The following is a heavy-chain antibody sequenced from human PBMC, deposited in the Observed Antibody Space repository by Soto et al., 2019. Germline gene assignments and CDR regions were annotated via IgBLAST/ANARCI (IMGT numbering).Heavy chain of an antibody. V-gene: IGHV4-34*01. J-gene: IGHJ4*02. CDR1: GGSFSGYY. D-gene: IGHD6-19*01. Sequence: SETLSLTCAVYGGSFSGYYWSWIRQPPGKGLEWIGEINHSGSTNYNPSLKSRVTISVDTSKNQFSLKLSSVTAADTAVYYCARGRSSGWYYFDYWGQGTLVTVSS. CDR3: ARGRSSGWYYFDY. CDR2: INHSGST.